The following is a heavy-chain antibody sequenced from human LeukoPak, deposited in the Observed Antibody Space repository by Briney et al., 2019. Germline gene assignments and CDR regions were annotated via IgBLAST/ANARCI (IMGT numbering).Heavy chain of an antibody. CDR1: GFTFSSYS. Sequence: GGSLRLSCAASGFTFSSYSMNWVRQAPGKGLEWVSSISSSSSYIYYADSVKGRFTISRDNAKNSLYLQMNSLRAEDTAVYYCARDLYGSGSYYNPFDYWGQGTLVTVSS. CDR3: ARDLYGSGSYYNPFDY. CDR2: ISSSSSYI. V-gene: IGHV3-21*01. J-gene: IGHJ4*02. D-gene: IGHD3-10*01.